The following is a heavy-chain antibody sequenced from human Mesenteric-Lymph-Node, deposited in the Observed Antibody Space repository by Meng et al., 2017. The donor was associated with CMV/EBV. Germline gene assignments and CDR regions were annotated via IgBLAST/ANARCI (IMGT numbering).Heavy chain of an antibody. CDR3: ARDLVELADYYSYTMDV. J-gene: IGHJ6*02. CDR1: GFTFSSYW. V-gene: IGHV3-7*01. CDR2: IKQDGSEK. D-gene: IGHD1-7*01. Sequence: GGSLRLSCAASGFTFSSYWMSWVRQAPGKGLEWVANIKQDGSEKYYVDSVKGRFTISRDNAKNSLYLQMNSLRAEDTAVYYCARDLVELADYYSYTMDVWGQGTTVTVSS.